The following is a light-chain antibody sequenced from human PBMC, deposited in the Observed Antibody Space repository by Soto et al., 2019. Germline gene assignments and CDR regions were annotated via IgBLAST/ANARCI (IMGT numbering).Light chain of an antibody. V-gene: IGKV3-15*01. CDR3: QQYNQWPRT. J-gene: IGKJ1*01. CDR2: GAS. CDR1: QSISNN. Sequence: TLSCRASQSISNNLVWYQQKPGQAPRLLMYGASTRATGIPARFSGSGSGAESTLTISSLQSEDFALYYCQQYNQWPRTFGQGTKVDIK.